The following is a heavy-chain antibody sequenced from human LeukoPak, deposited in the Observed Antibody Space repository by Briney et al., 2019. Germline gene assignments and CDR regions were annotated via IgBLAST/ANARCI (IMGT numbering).Heavy chain of an antibody. Sequence: GESLKISCKASENSFTTSWIGWVRQLPGRGLEWMGIIYPGDSDTRYSPSFQGQVTISADKSISTANLQWSSLKASDTAMYYCANTRFKNLFDAFDIWGQGTMVTVSS. D-gene: IGHD1-14*01. V-gene: IGHV5-51*01. CDR2: IYPGDSDT. CDR1: ENSFTTSW. J-gene: IGHJ3*02. CDR3: ANTRFKNLFDAFDI.